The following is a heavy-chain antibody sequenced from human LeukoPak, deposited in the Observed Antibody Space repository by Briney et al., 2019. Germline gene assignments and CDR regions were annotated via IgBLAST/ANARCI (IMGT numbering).Heavy chain of an antibody. CDR2: ISSSGSTI. CDR3: AHGTMYQLDY. CDR1: GFTFSSYE. V-gene: IGHV3-48*03. J-gene: IGHJ4*02. Sequence: GGSLRLSCAASGFTFSSYEMNWVRQAPGKGLEWVSYISSSGSTIYYADSVKGRFTISRDNAKNSLYLQMNSLRAEDTAVYYCAHGTMYQLDYWGQGTLVTVSS. D-gene: IGHD3-10*02.